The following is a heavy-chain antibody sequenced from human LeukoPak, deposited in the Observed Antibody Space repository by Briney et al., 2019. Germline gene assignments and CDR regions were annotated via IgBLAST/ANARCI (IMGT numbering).Heavy chain of an antibody. D-gene: IGHD3-9*01. CDR2: INPSGGST. J-gene: IGHJ4*02. CDR3: ARGESNYDILTGYLDY. CDR1: GYTFTSYY. Sequence: ASVKVSCKASGYTFTSYYMHWVRQPPGQGLEWMGIINPSGGSTSYAQKFQGRVTMTRDTSTSTVYMELSSLRSEDTAVYYCARGESNYDILTGYLDYCGQGTLVTVSS. V-gene: IGHV1-46*03.